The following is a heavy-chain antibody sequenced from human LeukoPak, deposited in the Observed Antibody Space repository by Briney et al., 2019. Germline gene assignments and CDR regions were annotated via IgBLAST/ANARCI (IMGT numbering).Heavy chain of an antibody. V-gene: IGHV4-34*01. CDR3: ARHRRGYCSSTSCYGILVDWFDP. D-gene: IGHD2-2*01. J-gene: IGHJ5*02. Sequence: SETLSLTCAVYGGSFSGYYWSWIRQPPGKGLEWIGEINHSGSTNYNPSLKSRVTISVDTSKNQFSLKLSSVTAADTAVYYCARHRRGYCSSTSCYGILVDWFDPWGQGTLVTVSS. CDR2: INHSGST. CDR1: GGSFSGYY.